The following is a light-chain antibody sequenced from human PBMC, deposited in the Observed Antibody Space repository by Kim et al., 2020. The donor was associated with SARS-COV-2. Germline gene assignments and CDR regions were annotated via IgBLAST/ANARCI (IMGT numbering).Light chain of an antibody. J-gene: IGLJ1*01. CDR2: EVS. Sequence: QSALTQPASVSGSPGQSITISCTGTSSDVGGYKYVSWYQQHPGKAPKLVIYEVSNRPSGVSNRFSGSKSGNTASLTISGLQAEDEADYYCSSYIRGSTNYVFGTGTKVTV. CDR3: SSYIRGSTNYV. CDR1: SSDVGGYKY. V-gene: IGLV2-14*01.